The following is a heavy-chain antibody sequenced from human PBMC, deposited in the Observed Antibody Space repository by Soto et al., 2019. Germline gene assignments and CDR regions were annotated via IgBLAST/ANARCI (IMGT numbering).Heavy chain of an antibody. J-gene: IGHJ3*01. Sequence: GGSLRLSCAASGFSFSYSAMSWVRQAPGKGLECVSGISGNGGFTYYADSVKGRFIISRDNSKDTVDLQMNSLRADDTAVYYCGRETKNAFDVWGQGTVVTVSS. CDR3: GRETKNAFDV. CDR1: GFSFSYSA. CDR2: ISGNGGFT. V-gene: IGHV3-23*01.